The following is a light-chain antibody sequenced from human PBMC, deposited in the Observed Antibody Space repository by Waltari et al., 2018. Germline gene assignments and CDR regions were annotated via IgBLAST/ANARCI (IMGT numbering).Light chain of an antibody. CDR1: QSISTW. CDR3: QQYYSSPWT. J-gene: IGKJ1*01. CDR2: KAS. Sequence: DIQMTQSPSTLSASVGDRVTITFRASQSISTWLSWYQQKPGKAPNLLCSKASDLESGVPSRFGGSGSGTEFTLTISSLQPDDFATYHCQQYYSSPWTFGRGTKVEI. V-gene: IGKV1-5*03.